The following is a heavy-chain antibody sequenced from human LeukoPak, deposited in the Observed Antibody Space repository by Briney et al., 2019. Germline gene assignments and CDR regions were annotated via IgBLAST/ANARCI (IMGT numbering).Heavy chain of an antibody. V-gene: IGHV1-69*06. CDR2: IIPIFGTA. Sequence: ASVKVSCKASGGTFNNHAISWVRQAPGQGLEWMGGIIPIFGTANYAQKFQGRVTITADKSTSTAYMELSSLRSEDTAVYYCARDRYAGTTHFDAFDIWGQGTMVTVSS. J-gene: IGHJ3*02. D-gene: IGHD1-1*01. CDR3: ARDRYAGTTHFDAFDI. CDR1: GGTFNNHA.